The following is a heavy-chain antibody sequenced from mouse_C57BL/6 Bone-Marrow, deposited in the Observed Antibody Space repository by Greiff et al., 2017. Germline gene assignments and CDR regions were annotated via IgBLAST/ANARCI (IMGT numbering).Heavy chain of an antibody. J-gene: IGHJ1*03. V-gene: IGHV7-3*01. CDR3: AREPSWYFDV. Sequence: EVQVVESGGGLVQPGGSLSLSCAASGFTFTDYYMSWVRQPPGKALEWLGFIRNKANGYTTEYSASVKGRFTISRDNSQIILYLQMNALRAEDSATYYCAREPSWYFDVWGTGTTVTVSS. CDR1: GFTFTDYY. CDR2: IRNKANGYTT.